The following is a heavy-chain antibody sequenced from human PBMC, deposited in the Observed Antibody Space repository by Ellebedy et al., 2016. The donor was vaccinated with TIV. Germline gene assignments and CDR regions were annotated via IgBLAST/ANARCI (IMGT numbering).Heavy chain of an antibody. D-gene: IGHD3/OR15-3a*01. CDR3: ATSADWGRGNWFDP. V-gene: IGHV3-11*03. CDR1: GFTSSNYY. Sequence: GESLKISXAASGFTSSNYYMSWIRQAPGKGLEWVSYISGSSSYTNYADSVKGRFTISRDNARNSLYLQMNSLRAEDTAVYYCATSADWGRGNWFDPWGQGTLVTVSS. J-gene: IGHJ5*02. CDR2: ISGSSSYT.